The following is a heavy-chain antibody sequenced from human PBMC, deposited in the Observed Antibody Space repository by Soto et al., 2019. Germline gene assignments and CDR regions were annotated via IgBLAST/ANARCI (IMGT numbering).Heavy chain of an antibody. CDR1: SFIFSNFN. D-gene: IGHD3-3*02. CDR3: AREGAGSISPLHDSFDL. V-gene: IGHV3-21*01. J-gene: IGHJ3*01. Sequence: EVQLVESGGGLVKPGGSLRLSCSASSFIFSNFNMHWVRQAPGKGLEWVSSISMASSFIYYADSVRGRFSISRDNAKKSLFLHMKGLRADDTAVYYCAREGAGSISPLHDSFDLWGQGTRVIVSP. CDR2: ISMASSFI.